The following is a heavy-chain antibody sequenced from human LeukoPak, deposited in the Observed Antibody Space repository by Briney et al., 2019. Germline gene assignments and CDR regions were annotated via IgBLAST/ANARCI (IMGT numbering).Heavy chain of an antibody. V-gene: IGHV4-34*01. CDR2: INHSGST. J-gene: IGHJ4*02. D-gene: IGHD3-3*01. CDR1: GASISSYY. CDR3: ASVYYDFWSGYSGPDY. Sequence: PSETLSLTCTVSGASISSYYWSWIRQPPGKGLEWIGEINHSGSTNYNPSLKSRVTISVDTSKNQFSLKLSSVTAADTAVYYCASVYYDFWSGYSGPDYWGQGTLVTVSS.